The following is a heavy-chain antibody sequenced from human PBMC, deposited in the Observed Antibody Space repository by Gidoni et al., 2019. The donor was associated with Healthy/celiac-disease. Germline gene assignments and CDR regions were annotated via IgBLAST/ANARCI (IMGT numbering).Heavy chain of an antibody. J-gene: IGHJ5*02. CDR3: ARADRRYCSSTSCYLRGFDP. CDR1: GGSISSYY. D-gene: IGHD2-2*01. V-gene: IGHV4-4*07. Sequence: QVQLQESGPGLVKPSETLSLTCTVSGGSISSYYWSWIRQPAGKGLEWIGRIYTSGSTNYTPSLKSRVTMSVDTSKNQFSLKLSSVTAADTAVYYCARADRRYCSSTSCYLRGFDPWGQGTLVTVSS. CDR2: IYTSGST.